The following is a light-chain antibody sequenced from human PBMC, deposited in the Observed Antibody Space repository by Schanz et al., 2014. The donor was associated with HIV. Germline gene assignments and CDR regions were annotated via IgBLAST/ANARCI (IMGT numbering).Light chain of an antibody. CDR2: AAS. V-gene: IGKV1-9*01. J-gene: IGKJ2*01. CDR1: QTISSS. CDR3: QQYNDDVYT. Sequence: DIQLTQSPALLSASVGDRVTITCRASQTISSSLAWYQQRPGKAPKVLIYAASSLQRGAPSRFSGSGSGTEFTLTISSLQPDDFATYYCQQYNDDVYTFGQGTKLEIK.